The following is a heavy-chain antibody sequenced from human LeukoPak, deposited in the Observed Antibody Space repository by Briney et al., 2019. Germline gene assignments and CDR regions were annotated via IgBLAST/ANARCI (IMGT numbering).Heavy chain of an antibody. J-gene: IGHJ4*02. Sequence: SETLSLTCAVYGGSFSGYYWSWIRQPPGKGLEWIGEINHSGSTNYNPSLKSRVTISVDTSKNQFSLKLSPVTAADTAVYYCARARGYSSRLSPRYWGQGTLVTVSS. V-gene: IGHV4-34*01. CDR3: ARARGYSSRLSPRY. CDR2: INHSGST. CDR1: GGSFSGYY. D-gene: IGHD6-13*01.